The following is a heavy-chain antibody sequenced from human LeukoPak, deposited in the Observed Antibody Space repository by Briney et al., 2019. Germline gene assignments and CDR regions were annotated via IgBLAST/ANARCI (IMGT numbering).Heavy chain of an antibody. J-gene: IGHJ3*02. CDR3: ARSGHYYGSGGNDI. Sequence: SETLSLTCTVSGYSISSGYYWGWIRQPPGKGLEWIGSIYYSGSTYYNPSLKSRVTISVDTSKNQFSLKLSSVTAADTAVYYCARSGHYYGSGGNDIWGQGTMVTVSS. CDR1: GYSISSGYY. V-gene: IGHV4-38-2*02. D-gene: IGHD3-10*01. CDR2: IYYSGST.